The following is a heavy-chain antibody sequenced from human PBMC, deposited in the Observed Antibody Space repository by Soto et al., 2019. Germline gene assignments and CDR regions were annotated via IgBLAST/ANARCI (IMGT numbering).Heavy chain of an antibody. CDR3: AREGRWDYDFWIDYYGSFNMDV. J-gene: IGHJ6*03. CDR2: ISSSSSYI. V-gene: IGHV3-21*06. CDR1: GFTFSSYS. Sequence: EVQLVESGGGLVKPGGSLRLSCAASGFTFSSYSMNWVRQAPGKGLEWVSSISSSSSYIYYADSVRGLFTISRDNAITSRVLQMSSQKAEVTAVNYCAREGRWDYDFWIDYYGSFNMDVWGKGTTVTVSS. D-gene: IGHD3-3*01.